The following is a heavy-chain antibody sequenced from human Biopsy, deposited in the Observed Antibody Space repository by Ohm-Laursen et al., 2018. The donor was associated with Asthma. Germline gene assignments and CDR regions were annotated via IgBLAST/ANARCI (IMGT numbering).Heavy chain of an antibody. V-gene: IGHV4-59*01. Sequence: SETLSLTCCVYGGSISSFYWSWIRQSPEKGPEWMGYVYWTGSTNYNPSLKSRITMSVDTSKNRMFLELTSVTAADTAIYYCVRAVRNEQWLAPFDYWGQGKPVTVSS. CDR1: GGSISSFY. CDR2: VYWTGST. CDR3: VRAVRNEQWLAPFDY. J-gene: IGHJ4*02. D-gene: IGHD6-19*01.